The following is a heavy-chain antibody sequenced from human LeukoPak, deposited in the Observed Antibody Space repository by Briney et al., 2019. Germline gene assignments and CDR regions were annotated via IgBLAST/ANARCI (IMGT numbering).Heavy chain of an antibody. CDR3: ARRVVVGRYFDY. D-gene: IGHD2-15*01. CDR2: INHSGST. V-gene: IGHV4-34*01. CDR1: GGSFSGYY. J-gene: IGHJ4*02. Sequence: SETLSLTCAVYGGSFSGYYWSWIRQPPGKGLEWIGEINHSGSTNYNPSLKSRVTISVDTSKNQFSLKLSSVTAADTAVYYCARRVVVGRYFDYWGQGTLVTVSS.